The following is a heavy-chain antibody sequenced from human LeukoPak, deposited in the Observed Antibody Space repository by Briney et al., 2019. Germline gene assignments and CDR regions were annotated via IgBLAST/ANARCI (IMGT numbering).Heavy chain of an antibody. J-gene: IGHJ4*02. V-gene: IGHV1-18*01. CDR2: ISGYNGNT. Sequence: ASVKVSCKASGYTFTNYGLSWVRQAPGQGLEWMGWISGYNGNTKYVQKLQGRVTMTRDTSTTTAYMELRSLRSDDTAVYYCAGDGHRMYYYETSAYRFDYWGQGTLVTVSS. D-gene: IGHD3-22*01. CDR3: AGDGHRMYYYETSAYRFDY. CDR1: GYTFTNYG.